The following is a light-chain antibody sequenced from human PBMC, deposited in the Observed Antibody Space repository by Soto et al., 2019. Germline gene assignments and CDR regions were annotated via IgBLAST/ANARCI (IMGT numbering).Light chain of an antibody. V-gene: IGKV1-9*01. CDR2: AAS. CDR3: QQFDSYPLT. J-gene: IGKJ1*01. Sequence: DIQLTQSPSFLSASVGDRVTITCRASQGISSFLVWCQQKPGKAPKLLIYAASTLQSGVPSRFSGSGSGTGFTLTISSLQPEDFATYYCQQFDSYPLTFGQGTKVEIK. CDR1: QGISSF.